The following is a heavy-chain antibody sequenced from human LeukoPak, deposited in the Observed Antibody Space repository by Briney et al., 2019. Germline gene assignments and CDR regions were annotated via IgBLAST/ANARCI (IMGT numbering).Heavy chain of an antibody. V-gene: IGHV3-74*01. D-gene: IGHD3-10*01. Sequence: GGSLTLSCTVSGFVFRNYYMHWVRQAPGKGLVWVSHINADGSITSHADSVKGRFTISRDNPKSTLYLQMNSLRPEDTAVYYCARGGVPASQDSWGQGTLVTVSS. CDR3: ARGGVPASQDS. CDR2: INADGSIT. CDR1: GFVFRNYY. J-gene: IGHJ5*02.